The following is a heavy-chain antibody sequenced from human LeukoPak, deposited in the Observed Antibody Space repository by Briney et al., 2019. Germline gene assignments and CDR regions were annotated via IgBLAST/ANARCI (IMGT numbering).Heavy chain of an antibody. D-gene: IGHD2-15*01. J-gene: IGHJ4*02. Sequence: TSSETLSLTCTVSGGSISSYYWSWIRQPPGKGLEWIGYIYYSGSTNYNPSLKSRVTISVDTSKNQFSLKLSSVTAADTAVYYCARAMTPYYFDYWGQGTLVTVSS. CDR2: IYYSGST. V-gene: IGHV4-59*01. CDR1: GGSISSYY. CDR3: ARAMTPYYFDY.